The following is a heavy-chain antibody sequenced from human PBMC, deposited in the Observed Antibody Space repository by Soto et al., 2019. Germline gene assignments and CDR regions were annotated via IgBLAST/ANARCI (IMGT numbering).Heavy chain of an antibody. D-gene: IGHD3-3*01. J-gene: IGHJ4*02. Sequence: GGSLRLSCAASGFTFSSYAMSWVRQAPGKGLEWVSAISGSGGSTYYADSVEGRFTISRDNSKNTLYLQMNSLRAEDTAVYYCAKDIGWSDDFWSSYYQWGQGTLVTVSS. CDR2: ISGSGGST. CDR3: AKDIGWSDDFWSSYYQ. V-gene: IGHV3-23*01. CDR1: GFTFSSYA.